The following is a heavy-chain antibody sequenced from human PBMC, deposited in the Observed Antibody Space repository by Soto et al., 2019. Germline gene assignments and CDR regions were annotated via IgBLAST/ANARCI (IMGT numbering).Heavy chain of an antibody. J-gene: IGHJ6*02. CDR1: GFTFSNAW. Sequence: GGSLRLSCAASGFTFSNAWMNWVRQAPGKGLEWVGRIKSKTDGGTTDYAAPVKGRFTISRDDSKNTLYLQMNSLKTEDTAVYYCTTPYIAAAVGNYYYYGMDVWGQGTTVTVSS. V-gene: IGHV3-15*07. D-gene: IGHD6-13*01. CDR2: IKSKTDGGTT. CDR3: TTPYIAAAVGNYYYYGMDV.